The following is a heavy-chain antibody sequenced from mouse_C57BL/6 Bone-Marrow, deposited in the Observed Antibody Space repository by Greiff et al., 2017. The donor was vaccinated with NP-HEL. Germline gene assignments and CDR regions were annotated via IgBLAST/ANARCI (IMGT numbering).Heavy chain of an antibody. CDR3: ARGIYY. CDR2: ISYDGSN. Sequence: DVQLQESGPGLVKPSQSLSLTCSVTGYSITSGYYWNWIRQFPGNKLEWMGYISYDGSNNYNPSLKNRISSTRDTSKNQFFLKLNSVTTEDTATYYCARGIYYWGQGTTLTVSS. CDR1: GYSITSGYY. V-gene: IGHV3-6*01. J-gene: IGHJ2*01.